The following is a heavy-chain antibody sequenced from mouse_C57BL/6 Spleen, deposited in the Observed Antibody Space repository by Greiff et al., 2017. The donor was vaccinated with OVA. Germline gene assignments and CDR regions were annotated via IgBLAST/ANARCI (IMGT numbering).Heavy chain of an antibody. CDR1: GFSLTSYG. Sequence: QVQLQQSGPGLVQPSQSLSITCTVSGFSLTSYGVHWVRQSPGKGLEWLGVIWSGGSTDYNAAFISRLSISKDNSKSQVFFKMNSLQADDTDVYYSARTRGDAMDYWGQGTSVTVSS. CDR2: IWSGGST. V-gene: IGHV2-2*01. CDR3: ARTRGDAMDY. J-gene: IGHJ4*01.